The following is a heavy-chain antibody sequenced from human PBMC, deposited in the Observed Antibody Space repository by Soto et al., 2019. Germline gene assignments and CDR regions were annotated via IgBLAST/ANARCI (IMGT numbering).Heavy chain of an antibody. Sequence: ASVKVSCKSSGYTFANYDINWVRQAPGQGLEWMGWINTYTGNTKYTQKLQGRVTMTPDTSTSTAYMELRSLRSDDTAVYYCAREPFSSGSLVMDVWGQGTTVTVSS. J-gene: IGHJ6*02. V-gene: IGHV1-18*01. D-gene: IGHD3-10*01. CDR3: AREPFSSGSLVMDV. CDR2: INTYTGNT. CDR1: GYTFANYD.